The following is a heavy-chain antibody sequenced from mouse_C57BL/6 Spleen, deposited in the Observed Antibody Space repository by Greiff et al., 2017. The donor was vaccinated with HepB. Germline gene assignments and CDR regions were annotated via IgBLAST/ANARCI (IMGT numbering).Heavy chain of an antibody. V-gene: IGHV5-2*01. J-gene: IGHJ3*01. CDR2: INSDGGST. CDR3: ARVSYGSPWFAY. CDR1: EYEFPSHD. D-gene: IGHD1-1*01. Sequence: DVKLVESGGGLVQPGESLKLSCESNEYEFPSHDMSWVRKTPEKRLELVAAINSDGGSTYYPDTMERRFIISRDNTKKTLYLQMSSLRSEDTALDYCARVSYGSPWFAYWGQGTLVTVSA.